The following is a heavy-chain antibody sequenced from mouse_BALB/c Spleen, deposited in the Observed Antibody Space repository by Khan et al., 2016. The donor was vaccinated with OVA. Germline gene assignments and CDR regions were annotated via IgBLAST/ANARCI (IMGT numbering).Heavy chain of an antibody. Sequence: QVQLKESGPGLVAPSQSLSITCTISGFSLTNYGVHWVRQPPGKGLEWLVVIWSDGSTSYNSALNSRLINSKDNSKSQVFLKMNSLQTDDTAMYYCARQPYYHYYIMDYWGQGTSVTVSS. CDR2: IWSDGST. J-gene: IGHJ4*01. D-gene: IGHD2-10*01. V-gene: IGHV2-6-1*01. CDR1: GFSLTNYG. CDR3: ARQPYYHYYIMDY.